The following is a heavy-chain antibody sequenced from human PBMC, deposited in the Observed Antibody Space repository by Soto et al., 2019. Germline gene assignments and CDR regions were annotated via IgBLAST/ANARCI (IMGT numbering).Heavy chain of an antibody. CDR3: ARRGRITIFGVDQDWFDP. D-gene: IGHD3-3*01. CDR1: GYTFTSYY. J-gene: IGHJ5*02. Sequence: QVQLVQSGAEVKKPGASVKVSCKASGYTFTSYYMHWVRQAPAQGLECMGIITPSGGSTSYAQKFQGRVTMAMATSPSTVYMELRSLRSEDTAVYYCARRGRITIFGVDQDWFDPWGQGTMVTVSS. CDR2: ITPSGGST. V-gene: IGHV1-46*03.